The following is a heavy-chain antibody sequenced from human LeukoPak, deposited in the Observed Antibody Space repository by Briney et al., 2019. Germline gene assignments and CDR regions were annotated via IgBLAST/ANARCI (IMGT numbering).Heavy chain of an antibody. Sequence: KPSDTLSLTCTVSGGSISSYYWSWIRQPPGKGLVWIGYIYYSGSTNYNPSLKSRVTISVDTSKNQFSLKLSSVTAADTAVYYCARHYGSSSPLVDYWGQGTLVTVSS. D-gene: IGHD6-6*01. J-gene: IGHJ4*02. CDR3: ARHYGSSSPLVDY. CDR1: GGSISSYY. V-gene: IGHV4-59*08. CDR2: IYYSGST.